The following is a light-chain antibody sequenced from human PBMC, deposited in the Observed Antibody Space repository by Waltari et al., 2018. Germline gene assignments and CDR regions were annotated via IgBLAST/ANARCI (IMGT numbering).Light chain of an antibody. CDR1: QYVSNN. J-gene: IGKJ4*01. CDR2: DAS. Sequence: IVMTQSPATLSVSPGERATLSCRASQYVSNNIAWYQQRPGQAPRLRIYDASTRATGIPVRFSGSGSGTEFTLTISSLQSEDFALYDCQQYNDWPALTFGGGTKVEIK. CDR3: QQYNDWPALT. V-gene: IGKV3D-15*01.